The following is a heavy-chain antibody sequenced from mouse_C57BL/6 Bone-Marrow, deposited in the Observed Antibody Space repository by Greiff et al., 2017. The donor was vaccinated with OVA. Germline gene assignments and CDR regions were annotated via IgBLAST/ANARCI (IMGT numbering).Heavy chain of an antibody. CDR3: ARGDYYGSSYWYFDV. D-gene: IGHD1-1*01. V-gene: IGHV1-78*01. CDR2: IYPRDGST. CDR1: GYTFTDHT. Sequence: VQLQQSDAELVKPGASVKISCKVSGYTFTDHTIHWMKQRPEQGLEWIGYIYPRDGSTKYNEKFKGKATLTADKSSSTAYMQLNSLTSEDSAVYFCARGDYYGSSYWYFDVWGTGTTVTVSS. J-gene: IGHJ1*03.